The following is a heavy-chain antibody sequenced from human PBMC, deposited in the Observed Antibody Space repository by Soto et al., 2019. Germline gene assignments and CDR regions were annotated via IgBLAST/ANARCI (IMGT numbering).Heavy chain of an antibody. D-gene: IGHD6-19*01. Sequence: ASVKVSCKASGYTFTSYAMHWVRQAPGQRLEWMGWINAGNGNTKYSQKFQGRVTITRDTSASTAYMELSSLRSDDTAVYYCARNPQWVAGTYYFDYWGQGTLVTVSS. J-gene: IGHJ4*02. CDR1: GYTFTSYA. CDR3: ARNPQWVAGTYYFDY. CDR2: INAGNGNT. V-gene: IGHV1-3*01.